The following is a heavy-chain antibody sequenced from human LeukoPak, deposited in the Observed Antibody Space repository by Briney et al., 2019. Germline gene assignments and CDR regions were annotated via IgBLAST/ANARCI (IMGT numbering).Heavy chain of an antibody. J-gene: IGHJ4*02. CDR2: IYHSGSS. Sequence: SETLSLTCTVSGYSISSGYYWGWIRQPPGKGLEWIGEIYHSGSSNYNPSLKSRVTISVDKSKNQFSLKLSSVTAADTAVHYCARDVGARLPGFWGQGTLVTVSS. V-gene: IGHV4-38-2*02. D-gene: IGHD6-6*01. CDR3: ARDVGARLPGF. CDR1: GYSISSGYY.